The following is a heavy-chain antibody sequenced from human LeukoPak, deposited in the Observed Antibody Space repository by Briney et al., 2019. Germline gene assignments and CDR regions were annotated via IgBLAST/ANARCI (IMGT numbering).Heavy chain of an antibody. Sequence: PGEALLLSCSAPEFTFSSYAGTSGRQTPGKGLEWVSAISGSGGTTYYADCVKGRFTISRDNSKNTLYLQMNSLGAEDTAVYYCARGPSGYHNAGGQGTLVTVSS. V-gene: IGHV3-23*01. J-gene: IGHJ4*02. D-gene: IGHD5-12*01. CDR3: ARGPSGYHNA. CDR1: EFTFSSYA. CDR2: ISGSGGTT.